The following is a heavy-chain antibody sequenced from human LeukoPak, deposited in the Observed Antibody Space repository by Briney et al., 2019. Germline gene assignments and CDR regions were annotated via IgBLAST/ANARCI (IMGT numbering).Heavy chain of an antibody. CDR3: ARVPSSSWYSFYFDY. J-gene: IGHJ4*02. D-gene: IGHD6-13*01. CDR2: ISSSSSTI. CDR1: GFTFSSYS. Sequence: GGSLRLSCAASGFTFSSYSMNWVRQAPGKGLEWVSYISSSSSTIYYADSVKGRFTISRDNAKNSLYLQMNSLRAEDTAVYYCARVPSSSWYSFYFDYWGQGTLVTVSS. V-gene: IGHV3-48*01.